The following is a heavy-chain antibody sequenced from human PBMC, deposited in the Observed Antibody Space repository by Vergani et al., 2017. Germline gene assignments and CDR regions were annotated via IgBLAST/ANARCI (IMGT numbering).Heavy chain of an antibody. Sequence: EVQLLESGGGSAQPGESLRLSCVASGFIFSTYAMSWVRQAPGKGLEWVSGISASGAPTYYADSVKGRVTISRDNSKNTLYLQMNSLRVEDTAVYYCARAYGRYDWFDYWGQRTLVTVSS. CDR2: ISASGAPT. CDR3: ARAYGRYDWFDY. CDR1: GFIFSTYA. J-gene: IGHJ4*01. V-gene: IGHV3-23*01. D-gene: IGHD1-20*01.